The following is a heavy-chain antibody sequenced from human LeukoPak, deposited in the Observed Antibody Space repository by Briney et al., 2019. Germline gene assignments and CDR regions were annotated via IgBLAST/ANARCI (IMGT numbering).Heavy chain of an antibody. D-gene: IGHD6-19*01. Sequence: SGPTLFNPTQTLTLTCTFSGFSLSTSGMCVSWIRQPPGKALEWLARIDWDDDKYYSTSLKTRLTISKDTSKNQVVLTMTNMDPVDTATYYCARIRYSSGWFDYWGQGTLVTVSS. CDR1: GFSLSTSGMC. CDR3: ARIRYSSGWFDY. V-gene: IGHV2-70*11. J-gene: IGHJ4*02. CDR2: IDWDDDK.